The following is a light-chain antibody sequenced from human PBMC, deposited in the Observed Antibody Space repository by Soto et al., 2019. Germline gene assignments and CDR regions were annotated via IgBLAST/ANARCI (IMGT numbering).Light chain of an antibody. CDR2: YDD. CDR3: AIWDDSVDGWV. CDR1: NVGNKA. J-gene: IGLJ3*02. V-gene: IGLV1-36*01. Sequence: QSVLTQPPSVSEAPGQRVTISCSGSNVGNKAVNWYQQLPGKAPKLLLYYDDMLSSGVSDRFSGSKSGTSASLAISGLQNDDDGDYYCAIWDDSVDGWVFGGGTKLTV.